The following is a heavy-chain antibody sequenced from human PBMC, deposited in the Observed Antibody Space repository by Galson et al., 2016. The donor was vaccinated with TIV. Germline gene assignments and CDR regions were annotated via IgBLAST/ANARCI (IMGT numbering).Heavy chain of an antibody. J-gene: IGHJ6*02. D-gene: IGHD1/OR15-1a*01. CDR1: GDSVSSNSA. CDR2: TYYGSKWYN. Sequence: AISGDSVSSNSAWNWIRQSPSRGLEWLGRTYYGSKWYNDYALSVKSRITINPDTSKNQFSLQLNSMTPEDTAVYYCARDRTLPGYYYNGMDVWGQGTTVTVSS. CDR3: ARDRTLPGYYYNGMDV. V-gene: IGHV6-1*01.